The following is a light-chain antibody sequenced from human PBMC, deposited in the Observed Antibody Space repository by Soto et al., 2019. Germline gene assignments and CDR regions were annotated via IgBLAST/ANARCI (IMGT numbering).Light chain of an antibody. CDR2: GAS. CDR3: QQCNNWPLT. V-gene: IGKV3-15*01. CDR1: QSVSSN. Sequence: EIVMTQSPATLSVSPGERVTLSCRASQSVSSNLAWYQQKPGQAPRLLIYGASTRATGISARFSGSGSGTEFTLTISSLQSEDFAVYYCQQCNNWPLTFGQGTKVEIK. J-gene: IGKJ1*01.